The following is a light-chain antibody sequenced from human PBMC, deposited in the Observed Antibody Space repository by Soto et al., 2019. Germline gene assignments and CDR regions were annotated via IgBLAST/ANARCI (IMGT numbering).Light chain of an antibody. CDR2: GAS. Sequence: VVMTQSPATLSVSPWERVTLSWSASQSVRSNLAWYQQKPGQAPRLLIYGASTRATGIPARFSGSGSGTEFTLTISSLQSEDFAVYYCQQRSNWPPWTFGQGTKVDIK. J-gene: IGKJ1*01. CDR3: QQRSNWPPWT. CDR1: QSVRSN. V-gene: IGKV3-15*01.